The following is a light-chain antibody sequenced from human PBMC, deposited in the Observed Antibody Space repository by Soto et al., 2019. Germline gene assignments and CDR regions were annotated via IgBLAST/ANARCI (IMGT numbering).Light chain of an antibody. Sequence: EIVMTQPPATLSVSPGERATLSCRASQSVSSNLAWYQQKPGQAPRLLIYGASTRATGIPARFSGSGSGTEFTLTISSLQSEDFAVYYCQQYNNWPTPITLGQGTRLEIK. CDR1: QSVSSN. V-gene: IGKV3-15*01. CDR3: QQYNNWPTPIT. J-gene: IGKJ5*01. CDR2: GAS.